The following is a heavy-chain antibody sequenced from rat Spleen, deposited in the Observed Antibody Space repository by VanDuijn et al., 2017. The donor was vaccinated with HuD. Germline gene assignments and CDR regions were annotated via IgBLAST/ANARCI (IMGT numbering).Heavy chain of an antibody. V-gene: IGHV5-27*01. CDR2: ISTGGGNT. CDR3: STAGSFTDYYFAGGFDY. Sequence: EVQLVESGGGLVQPGRSLKLSCAASGFTFSNYYMAWVRQAPTKGLSWVAYISTGGGNTYYRDSVKGRFTVSRDNAKSTLYLQMDSLRSEDTATYYCSTAGSFTDYYFAGGFDYWGQGVMVTVSS. J-gene: IGHJ2*01. D-gene: IGHD1-6*01. CDR1: GFTFSNYY.